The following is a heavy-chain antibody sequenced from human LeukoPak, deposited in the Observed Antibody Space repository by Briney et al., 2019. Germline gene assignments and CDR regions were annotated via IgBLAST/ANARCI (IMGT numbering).Heavy chain of an antibody. D-gene: IGHD3-10*01. V-gene: IGHV4-38-2*02. CDR3: AGSGSYTYRTYYFDY. CDR2: IYHSGST. CDR1: GYSISSGYY. J-gene: IGHJ4*02. Sequence: PSETLSLTCTVSGYSISSGYYWGWIRQPPGKGLEWIGSIYHSGSTYYNPSPKSRVTISVDTSKNQFSLKLSSVTAADTAVYYCAGSGSYTYRTYYFDYWGQGTLVTVSS.